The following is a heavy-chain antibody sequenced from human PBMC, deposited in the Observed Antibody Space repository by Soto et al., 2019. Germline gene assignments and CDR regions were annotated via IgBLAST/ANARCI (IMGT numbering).Heavy chain of an antibody. CDR2: MYHSGST. Sequence: SETLSLTCAVSGGSISSGGYSWSWIRQPTGKGLELIGYMYHSGSTNANPALRSRVSMFVDRTKNQFFLNLRSVSVADTAVYFCAREGRLHWFESWGQGTLVTVSS. J-gene: IGHJ5*01. CDR1: GGSISSGGYS. CDR3: AREGRLHWFES. V-gene: IGHV4-30-2*01.